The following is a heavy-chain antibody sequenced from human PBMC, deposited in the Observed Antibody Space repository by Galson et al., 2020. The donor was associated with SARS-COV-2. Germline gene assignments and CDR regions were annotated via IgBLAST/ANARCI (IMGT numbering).Heavy chain of an antibody. CDR1: GFTFSSFA. CDR2: TSYDGSDK. J-gene: IGHJ3*02. CDR3: ARGLWSDAFDI. D-gene: IGHD2-21*01. Sequence: GESLKISCAASGFTFSSFALHWVRQAPGKGLEWVALTSYDGSDKYYSDSVKGRFTISRDNSKNTLFLQMNSLRAEDTAVYFCARGLWSDAFDIWGQGTMVTVSS. V-gene: IGHV3-30-3*01.